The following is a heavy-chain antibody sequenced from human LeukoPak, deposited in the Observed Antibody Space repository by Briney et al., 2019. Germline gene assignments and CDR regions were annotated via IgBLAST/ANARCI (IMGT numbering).Heavy chain of an antibody. D-gene: IGHD5-24*01. CDR1: VYTFTRYG. V-gene: IGHV1-18*01. J-gene: IGHJ4*02. CDR2: ISAYNGNT. Sequence: ASVTVPYKSSVYTFTRYGISWVRQAPGQGLEWMGWISAYNGNTNYAQKLQGRVTMTTDTSTSTAYMELRSLRSDDTAVYYCARAPKMATTKYGFDYWGQGTLVTVSS. CDR3: ARAPKMATTKYGFDY.